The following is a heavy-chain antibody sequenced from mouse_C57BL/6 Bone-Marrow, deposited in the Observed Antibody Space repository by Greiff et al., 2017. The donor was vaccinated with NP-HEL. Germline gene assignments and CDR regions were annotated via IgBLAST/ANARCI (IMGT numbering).Heavy chain of an antibody. CDR3: ARWLRLDY. CDR1: GFTFSDYG. J-gene: IGHJ4*01. V-gene: IGHV5-17*01. Sequence: DVHLVESGGGLVKPGGSLKLSCAASGFTFSDYGMHWVRQAPEKGLEWVAYISSGSSTIYYADTVKGRFTISRDNAKNTLFLQMTSLRSEDTAMYYCARWLRLDYWGQGTSVTVSS. CDR2: ISSGSSTI. D-gene: IGHD1-2*01.